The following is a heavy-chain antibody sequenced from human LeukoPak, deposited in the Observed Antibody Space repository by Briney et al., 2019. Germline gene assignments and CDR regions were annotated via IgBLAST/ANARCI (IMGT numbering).Heavy chain of an antibody. CDR1: GLNLDAYA. CDR3: AQDTPLFYHYYGIDV. J-gene: IGHJ6*04. CDR2: ISGDGTIT. Sequence: GGSLRLSCAASGLNLDAYAMHWVRHAPGKGLEWVSLISGDGTITYYADSVKGRFTISRDNSKNSLFLEMNSLRSEDTALYYCAQDTPLFYHYYGIDVWGKGNTGTVSS. V-gene: IGHV3-43*02.